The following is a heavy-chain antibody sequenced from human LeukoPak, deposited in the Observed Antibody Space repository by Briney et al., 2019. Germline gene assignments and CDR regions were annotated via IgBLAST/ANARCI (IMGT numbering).Heavy chain of an antibody. CDR2: IYHSGST. J-gene: IGHJ3*02. Sequence: SETLSLTCAVSGYSISSGYYWGWIRQPPGKGLEWIGSIYHSGSTYYNPSLKSRVTISVDTSKNQFSLKLSSVTAAVTAVYYCARVSWIAVAGTGKGEDAFDIWGQGTMVTVSS. CDR1: GYSISSGYY. V-gene: IGHV4-38-2*01. D-gene: IGHD6-19*01. CDR3: ARVSWIAVAGTGKGEDAFDI.